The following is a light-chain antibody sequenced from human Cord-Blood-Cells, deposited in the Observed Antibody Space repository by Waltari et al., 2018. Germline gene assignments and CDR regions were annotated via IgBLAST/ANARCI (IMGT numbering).Light chain of an antibody. CDR1: QSVLYSSNNKNY. CDR3: QQYYSTPYT. V-gene: IGKV4-1*01. J-gene: IGKJ2*01. CDR2: WAS. Sequence: DIVMTQSPDSLAVSLGERATINCKSSQSVLYSSNNKNYLAWYQQNPGQHPKLLIYWASTRESGVPDRFSGSGSGTDFTLTISSLQAEDVAVYYCQQYYSTPYTFGQGTKLEIK.